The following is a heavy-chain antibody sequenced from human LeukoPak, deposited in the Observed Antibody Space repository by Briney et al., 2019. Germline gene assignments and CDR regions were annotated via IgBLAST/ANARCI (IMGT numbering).Heavy chain of an antibody. J-gene: IGHJ4*02. Sequence: SETLSLTCAVSGGSIRSSNWWSWVRQPPVKGLEWIGEIYHSGSTNYNPSLKSQVTISVDKSNNQFSLKLSSVTAADTAVYYCASTRATRAYWGQGTLATVSS. CDR1: GGSIRSSNW. CDR2: IYHSGST. V-gene: IGHV4-4*02. CDR3: ASTRATRAY.